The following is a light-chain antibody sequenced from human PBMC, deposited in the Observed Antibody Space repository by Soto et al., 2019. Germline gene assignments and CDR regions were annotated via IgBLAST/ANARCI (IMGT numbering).Light chain of an antibody. V-gene: IGKV3-11*01. J-gene: IGKJ4*01. Sequence: ETVLTRSPATLSLSPGERATLSCRARKTIRAYLIWYQPKPGKAPRLHIYDASSRATGILPRFSGSGFGTDDTRIIDILEPEDFAVYYCQQRGNWPLACGGGTKVEI. CDR1: KTIRAY. CDR3: QQRGNWPLA. CDR2: DAS.